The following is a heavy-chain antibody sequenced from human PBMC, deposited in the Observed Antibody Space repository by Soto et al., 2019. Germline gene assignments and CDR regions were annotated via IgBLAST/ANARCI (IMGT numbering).Heavy chain of an antibody. CDR1: GGSISSYY. CDR2: IYYSGST. J-gene: IGHJ6*02. V-gene: IGHV4-59*12. CDR3: AREATIAARLDS. D-gene: IGHD6-6*01. Sequence: ETLSLTCAVSGGSISSYYWSWIRQPPGKGLEWIGYIYYSGSTYYNPSLKSRVTISVDTSKNQFSLKLSSVTAADTAVYYCAREATIAARLDSWGQGTTVTVSS.